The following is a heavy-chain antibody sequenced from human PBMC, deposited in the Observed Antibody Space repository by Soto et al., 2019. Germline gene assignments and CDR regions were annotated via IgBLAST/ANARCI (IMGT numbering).Heavy chain of an antibody. CDR1: GYTFTSYG. V-gene: IGHV1-18*01. Sequence: QVHLVQSGAEVKKPGASVKVSCKASGYTFTSYGITWVRQAPGQGLEWMGWISAHNGNTDYAQKLQGRVIVTRDTSPSKAYMELRSLRSDDTAVYYRARGRYGDYWGQGALVTVSS. CDR2: ISAHNGNT. J-gene: IGHJ4*02. D-gene: IGHD1-1*01. CDR3: ARGRYGDY.